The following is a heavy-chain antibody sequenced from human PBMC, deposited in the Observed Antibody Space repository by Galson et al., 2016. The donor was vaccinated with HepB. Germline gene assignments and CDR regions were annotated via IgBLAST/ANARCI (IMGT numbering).Heavy chain of an antibody. CDR2: ICYSGRT. CDR3: ARDDSGGWYGFHYGMDV. Sequence: ETLSLTCTVSGASISGYYLSWIRQPPGKGLEWIGYICYSGRTNYNPSLKSRVTISADTSKNQFSLKLSSVTAADTAVYYCARDDSGGWYGFHYGMDVWGQGTTVTVSS. CDR1: GASISGYY. D-gene: IGHD6-19*01. V-gene: IGHV4-59*01. J-gene: IGHJ6*02.